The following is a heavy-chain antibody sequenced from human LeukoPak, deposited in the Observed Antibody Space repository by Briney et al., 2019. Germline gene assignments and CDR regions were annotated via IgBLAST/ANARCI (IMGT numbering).Heavy chain of an antibody. CDR2: IYYSGSA. CDR3: ARGVGSGSFNWFDP. V-gene: IGHV4-59*02. CDR1: GGSVSSYY. D-gene: IGHD3-10*01. J-gene: IGHJ5*02. Sequence: PSETLSLTCTVSGGSVSSYYWSWIRQPPGKGLEWIGYIYYSGSANYNPSLKSRVTISVDTSKNQFSLKLSSVTAADTAVYYCARGVGSGSFNWFDPWGQGTLVTVSS.